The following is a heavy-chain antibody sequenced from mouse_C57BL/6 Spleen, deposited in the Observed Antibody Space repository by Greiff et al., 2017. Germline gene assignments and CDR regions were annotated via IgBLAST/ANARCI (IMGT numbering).Heavy chain of an antibody. CDR2: INPSNGGT. D-gene: IGHD1-1*01. CDR3: ARTDYGSSCGYFDV. J-gene: IGHJ1*03. CDR1: GYTFTSYW. V-gene: IGHV1-53*01. Sequence: QVQLKQPGTELVKPGASVKLSCKASGYTFTSYWMHWVKQRPGQGLEWIGNINPSNGGTNYNEKFKSKATLTVDKSSSTAYMQLSSLTSEDSAVYYCARTDYGSSCGYFDVGGTGTTVTVSS.